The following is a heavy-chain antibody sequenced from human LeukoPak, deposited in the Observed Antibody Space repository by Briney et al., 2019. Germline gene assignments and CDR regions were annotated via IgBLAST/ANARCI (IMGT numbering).Heavy chain of an antibody. CDR3: ARVLGLRGMIVAFDS. CDR1: GFTFSHYN. J-gene: IGHJ4*02. D-gene: IGHD3-22*01. V-gene: IGHV3-21*01. CDR2: ISNTGTYI. Sequence: PWGSLRLSCAASGFTFSHYNMNWVRQAPGKGLEWVSSISNTGTYIYYADSVKGRFTISRDNAKNSLFLQMHGLRVGDTAVYYCARVLGLRGMIVAFDSWGQGALVTVSS.